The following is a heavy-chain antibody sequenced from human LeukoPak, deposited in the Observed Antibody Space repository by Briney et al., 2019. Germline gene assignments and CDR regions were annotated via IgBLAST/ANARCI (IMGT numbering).Heavy chain of an antibody. D-gene: IGHD3-9*01. J-gene: IGHJ6*03. CDR1: GYTFTGYY. CDR2: MNPNSGNT. CDR3: ARVLRYFDWRRTNYYYYYMDV. V-gene: IGHV1-8*02. Sequence: ASVKVSCKASGYTFTGYYMHWVRQAPGQGLEWMGWMNPNSGNTGYAQKFQGRVTMTRNTSISTAYMELSSLRSEDTAVYYCARVLRYFDWRRTNYYYYYMDVWGKGTTVTISS.